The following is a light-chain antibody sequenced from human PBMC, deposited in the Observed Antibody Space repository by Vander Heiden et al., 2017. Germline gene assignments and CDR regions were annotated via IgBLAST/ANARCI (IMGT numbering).Light chain of an antibody. CDR2: EVS. CDR1: SSDVGSYNL. J-gene: IGLJ3*02. Sequence: QSALTQPASVSGSPGQSITISCTGTSSDVGSYNLGSWYQQHPGKAPKRRMYEVSKRPSGVSNRFSGSKSGNTASLTISGLQAEDEADYYCCSYAGSSTWVFGGGTKLTVL. V-gene: IGLV2-23*02. CDR3: CSYAGSSTWV.